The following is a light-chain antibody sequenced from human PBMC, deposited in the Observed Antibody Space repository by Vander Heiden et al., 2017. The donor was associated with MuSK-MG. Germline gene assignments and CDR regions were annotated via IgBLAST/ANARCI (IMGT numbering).Light chain of an antibody. Sequence: EIVLTQSPATLSLSPGERATLSCRASQSVSSYLAWYQQKPGQAPRLLIYDASNRATGIPARFSGSGYGTDFTLTISSLEPEDFAVYYCQQHSNWLTLTFGGGTKVEIK. V-gene: IGKV3-11*01. CDR1: QSVSSY. J-gene: IGKJ4*01. CDR2: DAS. CDR3: QQHSNWLTLT.